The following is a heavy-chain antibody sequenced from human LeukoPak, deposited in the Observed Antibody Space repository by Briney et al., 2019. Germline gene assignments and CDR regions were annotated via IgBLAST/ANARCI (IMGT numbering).Heavy chain of an antibody. CDR3: ARDPFRDGYNYFADY. V-gene: IGHV1-46*01. Sequence: ASVKVSCKASGYTFTSYYMHWVRQAPGQGLEWMVIINPSGGSTSYAQKFQGRVTMTRDTSTSTVYMELSSLRSEDTAVYYCARDPFRDGYNYFADYWGQGTLVTVSS. CDR2: INPSGGST. J-gene: IGHJ4*02. CDR1: GYTFTSYY. D-gene: IGHD5-24*01.